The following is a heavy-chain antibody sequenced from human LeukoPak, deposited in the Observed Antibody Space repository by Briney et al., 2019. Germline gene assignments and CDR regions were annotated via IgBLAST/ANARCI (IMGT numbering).Heavy chain of an antibody. CDR1: GGSFSGYY. V-gene: IGHV4-34*01. Sequence: SETLSLTCAVYGGSFSGYYWSWIRQPPGKGLEWIGEINHSGSTNYNPSLKSRVAISVDTSKNQFSLKLSSVTAADTAVYYCAKSGIAAAGIPVFDPWGQGTLVTVSS. J-gene: IGHJ5*02. CDR3: AKSGIAAAGIPVFDP. CDR2: INHSGST. D-gene: IGHD6-13*01.